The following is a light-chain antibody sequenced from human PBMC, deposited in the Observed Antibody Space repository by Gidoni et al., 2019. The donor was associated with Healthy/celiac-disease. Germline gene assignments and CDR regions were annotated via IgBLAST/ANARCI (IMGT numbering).Light chain of an antibody. CDR2: DAS. Sequence: IHMNQSPSSLSASVGDRVTITCQASQDISNYLNWYQQKPGKAPKLLIYDASNVETGVPSRFSGSGSGTDFTFDISSLQPEDIATYYCQQYDNLPLTFXPXTKVDIK. CDR1: QDISNY. J-gene: IGKJ3*01. CDR3: QQYDNLPLT. V-gene: IGKV1-33*01.